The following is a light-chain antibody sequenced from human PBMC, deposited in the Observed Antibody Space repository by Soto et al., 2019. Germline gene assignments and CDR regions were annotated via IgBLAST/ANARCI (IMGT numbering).Light chain of an antibody. V-gene: IGLV1-51*01. Sequence: QSVLTQPPSVSAAPGQTVTISCSGSNSNIGDNDVLWYQQVPGTAPKLIIHFNNLRSSGIPDRFSGSKSGTSATLVISGLQTGDEADYYCAAWDNSLYTGLFGGGTKLTVL. CDR3: AAWDNSLYTGL. J-gene: IGLJ3*02. CDR2: FNN. CDR1: NSNIGDND.